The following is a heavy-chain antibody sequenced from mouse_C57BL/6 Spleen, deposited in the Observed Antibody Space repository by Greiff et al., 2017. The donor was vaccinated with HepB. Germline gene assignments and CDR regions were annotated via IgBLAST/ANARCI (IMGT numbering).Heavy chain of an antibody. V-gene: IGHV1-80*01. D-gene: IGHD2-4*01. CDR2: IYPGDGDT. Sequence: VQLQQSGAELVKPGASVKISCKASGYAFSSYWMNWVQQRPGKSLEWIGQIYPGDGDTNYNGTFKGKATLTADKSSSTAYMQLSSLPSDGSAFSGWARVGEDDYDYDLALAYWGQGTLFTVSA. J-gene: IGHJ3*01. CDR3: ARVGEDDYDYDLALAY. CDR1: GYAFSSYW.